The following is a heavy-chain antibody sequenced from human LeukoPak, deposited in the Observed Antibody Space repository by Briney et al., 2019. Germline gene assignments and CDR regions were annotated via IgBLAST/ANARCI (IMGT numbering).Heavy chain of an antibody. Sequence: GGSLRLSCVASGLNFDDSAMHWVRQAPGKGLEWVSLISADGGSTFSADSVKVRFSISRDNSKNSLYLQMNSLRGEDTAMYYCAKESGKFDYWGQGTLVAVSS. V-gene: IGHV3-43*02. CDR3: AKESGKFDY. J-gene: IGHJ4*02. CDR2: ISADGGST. CDR1: GLNFDDSA.